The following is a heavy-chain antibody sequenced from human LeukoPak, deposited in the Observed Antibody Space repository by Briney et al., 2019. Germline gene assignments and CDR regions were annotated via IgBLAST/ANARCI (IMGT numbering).Heavy chain of an antibody. J-gene: IGHJ3*02. Sequence: KPGGSLRLSCAASGFTFSSYWMSWVRQAPGKGLEWVSSISSSSSYIYYADSVKGRFTISRDNAKNSLYLQMNSLRAEDTAVYYCARRQDTAMVTVLNPDAFDIWGQGTMVTVSS. CDR1: GFTFSSYW. CDR2: ISSSSSYI. V-gene: IGHV3-21*01. CDR3: ARRQDTAMVTVLNPDAFDI. D-gene: IGHD5-18*01.